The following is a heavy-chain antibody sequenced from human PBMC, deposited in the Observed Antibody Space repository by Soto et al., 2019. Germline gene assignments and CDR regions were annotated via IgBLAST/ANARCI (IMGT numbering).Heavy chain of an antibody. CDR2: INHSGST. D-gene: IGHD5-18*01. Sequence: PSETLSLTCAVYGGSFSGYYWSWIRQPPGKGLEWIGEINHSGSTNYNPSLKGRVTISVDTSKNQFSLKLSSVTAADTAVYYCARGFGYSYADYWGQGTLVTVSS. CDR3: ARGFGYSYADY. V-gene: IGHV4-34*01. J-gene: IGHJ4*02. CDR1: GGSFSGYY.